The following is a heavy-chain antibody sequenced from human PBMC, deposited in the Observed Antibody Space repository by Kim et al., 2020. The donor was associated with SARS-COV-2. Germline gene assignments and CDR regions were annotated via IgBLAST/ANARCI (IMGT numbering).Heavy chain of an antibody. Sequence: GGSLRLSCAASVFTFSSYSMNWVRQAPGKGLEWVSSISSSSSYIYYADSVKGRFTISRDNAKNSLYLQMNSLRAEDTAVYYCARGCSSGWTLDYWGQGTLVTVSS. CDR1: VFTFSSYS. CDR2: ISSSSSYI. J-gene: IGHJ4*02. D-gene: IGHD6-19*01. V-gene: IGHV3-21*01. CDR3: ARGCSSGWTLDY.